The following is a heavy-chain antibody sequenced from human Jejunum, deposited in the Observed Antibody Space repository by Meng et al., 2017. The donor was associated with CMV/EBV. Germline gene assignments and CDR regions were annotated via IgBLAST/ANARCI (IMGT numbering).Heavy chain of an antibody. CDR1: GFVFSGYS. CDR2: IYGGGSTK. Sequence: GFVFSGYSMNWLRLAPGKGLEWVSIIYGGGSTKIYADSVKGRFTISRDDSKNMLYLQMDSLRVEDTALYFCAKDTVPDSRFNFDHWGRGTLVTVSS. J-gene: IGHJ4*02. CDR3: AKDTVPDSRFNFDH. V-gene: IGHV3-23*03. D-gene: IGHD2-21*02.